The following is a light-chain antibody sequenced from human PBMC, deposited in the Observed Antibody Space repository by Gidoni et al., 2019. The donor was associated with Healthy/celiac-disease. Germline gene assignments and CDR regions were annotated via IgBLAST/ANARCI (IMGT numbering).Light chain of an antibody. CDR3: QQYNNWPLLT. V-gene: IGKV3-15*01. Sequence: EIVLTHSPATLSVSPGDRAPLSCRASQSVSSNLAWYQQKPGQAPRRRIYGASTRATGIPARFSGSGSGTEFTLTISSLQSEDFAVYYCQQYNNWPLLTFGGGTKVEIK. J-gene: IGKJ4*01. CDR1: QSVSSN. CDR2: GAS.